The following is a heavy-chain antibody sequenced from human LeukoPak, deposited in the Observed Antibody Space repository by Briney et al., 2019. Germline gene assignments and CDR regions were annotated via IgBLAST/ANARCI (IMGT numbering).Heavy chain of an antibody. CDR3: AKESLTMVRGADDAFDI. CDR1: GFTFDDYA. D-gene: IGHD3-10*01. V-gene: IGHV3-9*01. CDR2: ISWNSGSI. J-gene: IGHJ3*02. Sequence: PGGSLRLSCAASGFTFDDYAMHWVRQAPGKGLEWVSGISWNSGSIGYADSVKGRFTISRDNAKNSLYLQMNSLRAEDTAVYYCAKESLTMVRGADDAFDIWGQGTMVTVSS.